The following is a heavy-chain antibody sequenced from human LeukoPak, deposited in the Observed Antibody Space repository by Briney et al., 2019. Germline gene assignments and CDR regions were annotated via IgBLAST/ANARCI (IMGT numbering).Heavy chain of an antibody. Sequence: GESLKISCKGSGYSFSSYWIGWVRQMPGKGLEWMGIIYPGDSDTRYNPSFQGQVTISADKSISTASLQWNSLKASDTAMYYRARLGTYCGGDCTNWYFDLWGRGTLVTVSS. J-gene: IGHJ2*01. V-gene: IGHV5-51*01. CDR2: IYPGDSDT. CDR1: GYSFSSYW. CDR3: ARLGTYCGGDCTNWYFDL. D-gene: IGHD2-21*02.